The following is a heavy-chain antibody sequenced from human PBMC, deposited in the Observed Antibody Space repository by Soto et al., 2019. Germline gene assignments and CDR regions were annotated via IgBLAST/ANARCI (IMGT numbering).Heavy chain of an antibody. V-gene: IGHV5-51*01. CDR1: GYRFSSYW. CDR2: IYPGDSDT. J-gene: IGHJ6*02. D-gene: IGHD2-8*01. CDR3: ARQGSNGAYYYYGMDV. Sequence: PGESLKISCKGSGYRFSSYWIAWVRQMPAKGLEWMGIIYPGDSDTRYSPSFQGQVTMSVDKSNNTAYLHWSSLKASDTAMYYCARQGSNGAYYYYGMDVWGQGTTVTVSS.